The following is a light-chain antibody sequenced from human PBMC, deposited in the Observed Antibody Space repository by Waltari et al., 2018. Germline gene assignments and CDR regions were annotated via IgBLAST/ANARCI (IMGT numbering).Light chain of an antibody. Sequence: DIQMTQSPSSVPASVGDRVTITCRASQGIGDYLAWFQQRPGKVPKLLIYASSTLHSGVPSRFSGSGHGTDFILTINNLQPEDVASYFCQKYNSAPFTFGPGTKVDIK. CDR1: QGIGDY. V-gene: IGKV1-27*01. CDR2: ASS. J-gene: IGKJ3*01. CDR3: QKYNSAPFT.